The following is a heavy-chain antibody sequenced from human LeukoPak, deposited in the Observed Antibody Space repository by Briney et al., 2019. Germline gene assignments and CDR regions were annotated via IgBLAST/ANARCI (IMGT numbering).Heavy chain of an antibody. CDR3: ARDLFRYGDYSQ. CDR1: GYTFTGYY. Sequence: ASVKVSCKASGYTFTGYYMHWVRQAPGQGLEWMGWINPNSGGTNYAQKFQGRVTMTRNTSISTAYMELSRMRSDDTAVYYCARDLFRYGDYSQWGQGTLVTVSS. J-gene: IGHJ4*02. CDR2: INPNSGGT. D-gene: IGHD4-17*01. V-gene: IGHV1-2*02.